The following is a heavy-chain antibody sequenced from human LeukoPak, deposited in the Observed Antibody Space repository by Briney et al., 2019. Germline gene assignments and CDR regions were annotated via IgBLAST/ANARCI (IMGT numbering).Heavy chain of an antibody. CDR2: MNPNSGNT. CDR3: ARLVAARLSWFDP. Sequence: ASVKVSCKASGYTFTSYDINWVRQATGQGLEWMGWMNPNSGNTGYAQKFQGRVTMTRNTSISTAYMELSSLRSEGTAVYYCARLVAARLSWFDPWGQGTLVTVSS. D-gene: IGHD6-6*01. CDR1: GYTFTSYD. V-gene: IGHV1-8*01. J-gene: IGHJ5*02.